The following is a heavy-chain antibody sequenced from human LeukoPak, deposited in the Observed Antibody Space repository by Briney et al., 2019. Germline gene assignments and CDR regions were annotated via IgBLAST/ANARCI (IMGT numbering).Heavy chain of an antibody. CDR2: IYSGGIT. CDR1: GFTVSNNY. Sequence: GGSLRLSCAAAGFTVSNNYMSWVRQAPGKGLEWVSIIYSGGITYYADSVKGRFTISRDNSKNTLYLQMNSLRAEDTAVYYCERTPHGAFDIWCQGTMVTVSS. CDR3: ERTPHGAFDI. J-gene: IGHJ3*02. V-gene: IGHV3-53*01.